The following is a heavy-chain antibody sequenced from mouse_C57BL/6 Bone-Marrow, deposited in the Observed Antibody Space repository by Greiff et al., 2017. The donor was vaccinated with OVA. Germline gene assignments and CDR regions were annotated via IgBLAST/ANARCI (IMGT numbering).Heavy chain of an antibody. D-gene: IGHD2-4*01. CDR1: GYTFTSYW. V-gene: IGHV1-50*01. J-gene: IGHJ3*01. Sequence: VQLQQPGAELVKPGASVKLSCKASGYTFTSYWMQWVKQRPGQGLEWIGEIDPSDSYTNYNQKFKGKATLTVDTSSSTAYMQLSSLTSEDSAVDYFASYDYDGWFAYWGQGTLVTVSA. CDR2: IDPSDSYT. CDR3: ASYDYDGWFAY.